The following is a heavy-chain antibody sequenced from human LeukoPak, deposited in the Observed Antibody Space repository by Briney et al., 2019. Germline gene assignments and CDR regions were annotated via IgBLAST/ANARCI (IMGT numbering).Heavy chain of an antibody. V-gene: IGHV1-69*13. CDR3: AGEVCGGDCYFAFDI. CDR2: ITPIFGTA. J-gene: IGHJ3*02. D-gene: IGHD2-21*02. CDR1: GGTFSSYA. Sequence: WASVRVSCKASGGTFSSYAMSWVRQAPGQGLEWMGGITPIFGTANYAQKFQGRVTITADESTSTAYMELSSLRSEDTAVHYCAGEVCGGDCYFAFDIWGQGTMVTVSS.